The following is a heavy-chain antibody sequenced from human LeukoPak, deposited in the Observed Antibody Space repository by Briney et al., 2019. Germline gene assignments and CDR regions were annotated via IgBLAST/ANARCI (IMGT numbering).Heavy chain of an antibody. Sequence: SDTLSLTCTVSGGSISSISYYWGWIRQPPGKGLEWIGSIYYSGSTYYNPSLKSRVTISVDTSKDQFSLKLSSVTAADTAVYYCASCGGNSPFYYYYGMDVWGQGTTVTVSS. CDR3: ASCGGNSPFYYYYGMDV. D-gene: IGHD4-23*01. CDR2: IYYSGST. J-gene: IGHJ6*02. CDR1: GGSISSISYY. V-gene: IGHV4-39*01.